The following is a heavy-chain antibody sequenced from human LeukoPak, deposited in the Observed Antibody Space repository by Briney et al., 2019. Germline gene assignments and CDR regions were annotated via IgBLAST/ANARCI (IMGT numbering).Heavy chain of an antibody. CDR3: ARVAAVAAAGMGWFDP. V-gene: IGHV4-31*03. J-gene: IGHJ5*02. Sequence: SETLSLTCTVSGGSISSGGYYWSWIRQHPGKGLEWIGYIYYSGSTYYNPSLKSRVTISVDTSKNQFSLKLSSVPAADTAVYYCARVAAVAAAGMGWFDPWGQGTLVTVSS. D-gene: IGHD6-13*01. CDR2: IYYSGST. CDR1: GGSISSGGYY.